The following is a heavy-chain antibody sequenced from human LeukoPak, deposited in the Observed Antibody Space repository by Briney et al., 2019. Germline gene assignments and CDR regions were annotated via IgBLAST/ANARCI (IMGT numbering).Heavy chain of an antibody. CDR1: GFTFSSYG. CDR2: IWYDGSNK. J-gene: IGHJ4*02. V-gene: IGHV3-33*01. CDR3: ARGLPPVMKYYFDY. Sequence: PGGSLRLSCAASGFTFSSYGMHWVRQAPGKGLEWVAVIWYDGSNKYYADSVKGRFTISRDDSKNTLYLQINSLRAEDTAMYYCARGLPPVMKYYFDYWGQGTLVTVSS. D-gene: IGHD4-11*01.